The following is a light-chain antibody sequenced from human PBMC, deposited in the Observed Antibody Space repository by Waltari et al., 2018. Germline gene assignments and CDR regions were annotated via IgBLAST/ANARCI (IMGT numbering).Light chain of an antibody. Sequence: DIQMTQSPSPLSVSVGDRVTITCRASQTIKKYLNWYQQKPGEAPKFLLYEVSTLHSGVPSRFSGSGSGTEFTLTISSLQPEDFATYYCQQSYSAPYTFGQGTKLDIK. CDR1: QTIKKY. CDR3: QQSYSAPYT. CDR2: EVS. V-gene: IGKV1-39*01. J-gene: IGKJ2*01.